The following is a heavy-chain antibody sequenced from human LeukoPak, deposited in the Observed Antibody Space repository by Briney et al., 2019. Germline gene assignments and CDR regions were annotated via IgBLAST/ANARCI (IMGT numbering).Heavy chain of an antibody. CDR2: ISGSGGST. Sequence: GGSLRLSCAASGFTFSNYAMSWVRQAPGKGLEWVSVISGSGGSTYYADSVKGRFTISRDNSKNTLYLQMNSLRAEDTAVYYCAKDREWFGELLAGFDYWGQGTLVTVSS. J-gene: IGHJ4*02. CDR1: GFTFSNYA. V-gene: IGHV3-23*01. D-gene: IGHD3-10*01. CDR3: AKDREWFGELLAGFDY.